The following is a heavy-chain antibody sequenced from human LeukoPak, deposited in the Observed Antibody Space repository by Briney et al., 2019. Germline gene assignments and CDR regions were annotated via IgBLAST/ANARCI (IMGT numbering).Heavy chain of an antibody. D-gene: IGHD3-16*01. Sequence: GGSLRPSCAASGFTFSGYSMNWIRQAPGKGLEWVSSISNSSTYICYADSVKGRFTISRDNAKNSLYLQMNSLRAEDTAVYYCVRDQGGAVSYWGQGTLVTVSS. CDR2: ISNSSTYI. CDR1: GFTFSGYS. J-gene: IGHJ4*02. CDR3: VRDQGGAVSY. V-gene: IGHV3-21*01.